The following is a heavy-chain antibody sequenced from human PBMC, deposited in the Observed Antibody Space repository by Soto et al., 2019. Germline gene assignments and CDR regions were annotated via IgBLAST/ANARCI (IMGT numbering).Heavy chain of an antibody. J-gene: IGHJ3*02. Sequence: GGSLRLSCAASGFTSSSYAMSWVRQAPGKGLEWVSYISSSSSTIYYADSVKGRFTISRDNAKNSLYLQMNSLRDEDTAVYYCAREQDYDSSGYYSSAFDIWGQGTMVTVSS. CDR3: AREQDYDSSGYYSSAFDI. V-gene: IGHV3-48*02. CDR1: GFTSSSYA. D-gene: IGHD3-22*01. CDR2: ISSSSSTI.